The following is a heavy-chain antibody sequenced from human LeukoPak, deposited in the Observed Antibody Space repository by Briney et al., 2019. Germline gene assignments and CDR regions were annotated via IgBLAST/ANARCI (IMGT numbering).Heavy chain of an antibody. D-gene: IGHD3-3*01. CDR3: ARDPTGPRKEYDFWSGYYTRRDDAFDI. CDR2: IYTSGST. V-gene: IGHV4-4*07. J-gene: IGHJ3*02. Sequence: SETLSLTCTVSGGSISSYYWSWIRQPAGKGLEWIGRIYTSGSTNYNPSLKSRVTMSVDTSKNQFSLKLSSVTAADTAVYYCARDPTGPRKEYDFWSGYYTRRDDAFDIWGQGTMVTVSS. CDR1: GGSISSYY.